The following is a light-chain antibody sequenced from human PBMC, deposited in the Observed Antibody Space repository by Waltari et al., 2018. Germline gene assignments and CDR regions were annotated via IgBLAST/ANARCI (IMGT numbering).Light chain of an antibody. CDR3: QAWDGTTAYV. CDR1: NLGTKY. V-gene: IGLV3-1*01. Sequence: SYELTQPPSVSVSPGKTATIPCSGINLGTKYPCWYQQQPGQSPVLVIYQDNKRPSGIPDRFSGSNSGNTATLTISGTQTMDEADYYCQAWDGTTAYVFGTGTKVTVL. CDR2: QDN. J-gene: IGLJ1*01.